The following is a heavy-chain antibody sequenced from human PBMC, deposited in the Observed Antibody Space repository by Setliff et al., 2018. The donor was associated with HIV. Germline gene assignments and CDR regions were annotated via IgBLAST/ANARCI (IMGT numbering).Heavy chain of an antibody. CDR1: GYTFTNYD. CDR2: MNPDSRNT. J-gene: IGHJ4*02. CDR3: ARRSTVARGVDCFDL. Sequence: ASVKVSCKPSGYTFTNYDINWVRQAAGQGLEWMGWMNPDSRNTGYAQRFEGSVTLSIDTSKSQFSLRLSSVTAADTALYYCARRSTVARGVDCFDLWGQGTLVTVSS. V-gene: IGHV1-8*02. D-gene: IGHD3-10*01.